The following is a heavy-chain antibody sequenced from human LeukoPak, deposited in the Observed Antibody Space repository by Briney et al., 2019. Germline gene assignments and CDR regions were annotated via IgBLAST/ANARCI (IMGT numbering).Heavy chain of an antibody. D-gene: IGHD2-15*01. Sequence: GGSLRLSCAVSGSTLTEHAWSWVRQAPGEVLEWVSGIIDVGGTYYADSVKGRFTISRDSSKNTLYLQMNNLRAEDTATYYCAKDYCRGGNCPLPFFDSWGQGTLVTVSS. CDR2: IIDVGGT. J-gene: IGHJ4*02. CDR3: AKDYCRGGNCPLPFFDS. CDR1: GSTLTEHA. V-gene: IGHV3-23*01.